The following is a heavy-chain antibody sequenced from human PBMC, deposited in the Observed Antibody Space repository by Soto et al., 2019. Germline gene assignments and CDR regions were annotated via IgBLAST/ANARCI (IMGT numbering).Heavy chain of an antibody. Sequence: SVKVSCKASGGTFSSYAISWVRQAPGQGLEWMGGIIPIFGTANYAQKFQGRVTITADKSTGTAYMELSSLRSEDTAVYYCANDFWSGMGGMDVWGQGTTVTVSS. CDR3: ANDFWSGMGGMDV. CDR1: GGTFSSYA. D-gene: IGHD3-3*01. V-gene: IGHV1-69*06. CDR2: IIPIFGTA. J-gene: IGHJ6*02.